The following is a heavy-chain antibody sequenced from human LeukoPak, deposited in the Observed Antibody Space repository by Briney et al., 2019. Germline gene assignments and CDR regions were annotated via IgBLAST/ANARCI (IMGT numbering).Heavy chain of an antibody. CDR3: AREFTKYAFDI. J-gene: IGHJ3*02. CDR2: IYYSGST. CDR1: GGSISSYY. Sequence: SETLSLTCTVSGGSISSYYWSWIRQPPGKGLGWIGYIYYSGSTNYNPSLKSRVTISVDTSKNQFSLKLSSVTAADTAVYYCAREFTKYAFDIWGQGTMVTVSS. D-gene: IGHD2-2*01. V-gene: IGHV4-59*01.